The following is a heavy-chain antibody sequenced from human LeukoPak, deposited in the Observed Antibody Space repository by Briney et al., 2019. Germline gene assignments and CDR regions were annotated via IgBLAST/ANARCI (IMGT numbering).Heavy chain of an antibody. CDR3: ARGRAEYYDILTGYYSDY. D-gene: IGHD3-9*01. J-gene: IGHJ4*02. CDR1: GGTLSSYA. CDR2: IIPIFGTA. Sequence: SVKVSCKAFGGTLSSYAISWVRQAPGQGPEWMGGIIPIFGTANYAQKFQGRVTITADESTSTAYMELSSLRSEDTAVYYCARGRAEYYDILTGYYSDYWGQGTLVTVSS. V-gene: IGHV1-69*01.